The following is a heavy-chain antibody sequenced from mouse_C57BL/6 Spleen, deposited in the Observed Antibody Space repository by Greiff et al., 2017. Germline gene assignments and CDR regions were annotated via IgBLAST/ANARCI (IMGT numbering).Heavy chain of an antibody. CDR1: GYSITSGYY. J-gene: IGHJ1*03. Sequence: ESGPGLVKPSPSLSLTCSVTGYSITSGYYWNWIRRFPGNHLEWVGYISYDGGTNYNQSLKNKISITRDQSNNTFFLKLNSVTTEDTATSYCARGGEGDWYFDVWGTGTTVTVSS. V-gene: IGHV3-6*01. CDR2: ISYDGGT. CDR3: ARGGEGDWYFDV.